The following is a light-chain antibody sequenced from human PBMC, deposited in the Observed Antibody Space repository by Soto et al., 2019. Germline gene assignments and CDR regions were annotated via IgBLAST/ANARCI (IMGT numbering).Light chain of an antibody. CDR1: QGITDY. Sequence: DIQMTQSPSSLSASVGDRVTITCRASQGITDYLTWYQHKPGQVPNLLIYAASTLQSGVPSRFSGSGSGTDFTLTITGLQPEDVATYYCQNYNSAPWTFGQGTKVEIK. CDR3: QNYNSAPWT. CDR2: AAS. J-gene: IGKJ1*01. V-gene: IGKV1-27*01.